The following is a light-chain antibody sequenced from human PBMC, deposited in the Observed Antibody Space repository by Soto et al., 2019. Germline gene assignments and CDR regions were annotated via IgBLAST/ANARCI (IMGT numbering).Light chain of an antibody. Sequence: QSVLTQPPSVSAAPGQKVTISCSGSSSNIGGNSVSWYQQLPGTAPKLLIYDDNKRPSGIPDRFSGSKSGTSATLGITGFQTGDEADYYCGSYTTSSALQVFGTGTKVTVL. CDR1: SSNIGGNS. CDR2: DDN. CDR3: GSYTTSSALQV. V-gene: IGLV1-51*01. J-gene: IGLJ1*01.